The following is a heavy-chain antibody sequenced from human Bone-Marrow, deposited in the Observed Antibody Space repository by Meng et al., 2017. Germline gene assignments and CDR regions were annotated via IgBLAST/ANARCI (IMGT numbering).Heavy chain of an antibody. CDR2: ISGSGGST. V-gene: IGHV3-23*01. CDR3: AKDWENSGYDWGTYYFDY. J-gene: IGHJ4*02. Sequence: GESLKISCAASGFTFSSYAMSWVRQAPGKGLEWVSAISGSGGSTYYADSVKGRFTISRDNSKNTLYLQMNSLRAEDTAVYYCAKDWENSGYDWGTYYFDYWGQGTLVPSPQ. D-gene: IGHD5-12*01. CDR1: GFTFSSYA.